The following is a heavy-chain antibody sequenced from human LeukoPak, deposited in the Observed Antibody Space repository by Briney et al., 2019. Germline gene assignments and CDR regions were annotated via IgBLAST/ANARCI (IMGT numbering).Heavy chain of an antibody. V-gene: IGHV1-3*04. CDR1: GYTFSTYA. J-gene: IGHJ4*02. CDR3: AKDGSGWSFDY. D-gene: IGHD6-19*01. Sequence: ASVKVSCKASGYTFSTYAMHWVRQAPGQRLEWMGWISTGNGYTEYSQKFQGRLTITRDTSASTAYMVLSSLRSEDTAVYYCAKDGSGWSFDYWGQGTLVTVSS. CDR2: ISTGNGYT.